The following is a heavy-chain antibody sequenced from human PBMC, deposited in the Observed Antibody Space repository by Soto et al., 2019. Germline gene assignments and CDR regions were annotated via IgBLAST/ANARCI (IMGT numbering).Heavy chain of an antibody. J-gene: IGHJ4*02. CDR2: ISASNGNT. V-gene: IGHV1-18*01. CDR3: ARGRYGDY. D-gene: IGHD1-1*01. Sequence: QVHLVQSGAEVKKPGASVKVSCKASGYTFTSYGITWVRQAPGQGLEWMGWISASNGNTDYAQKLQGRVIVTRTTYTSTAYMELRSMISDDKAVYYCARGRYGDYWGKGALVTVSS. CDR1: GYTFTSYG.